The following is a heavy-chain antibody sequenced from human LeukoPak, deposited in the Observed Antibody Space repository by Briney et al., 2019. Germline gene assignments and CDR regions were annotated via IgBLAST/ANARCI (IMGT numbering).Heavy chain of an antibody. CDR1: GYTFTVYY. J-gene: IGHJ4*02. CDR2: INPNSGGT. V-gene: IGHV1-2*02. CDR3: ATLGYCSGGSCYVNYFDY. Sequence: ASVKVSCKASGYTFTVYYMHWVRQAPGQGLEWMGWINPNSGGTNYAQKFQGRVTMTRDTSISTAYMELSRLRSDDTAVYYCATLGYCSGGSCYVNYFDYWGQGTLVTVSS. D-gene: IGHD2-15*01.